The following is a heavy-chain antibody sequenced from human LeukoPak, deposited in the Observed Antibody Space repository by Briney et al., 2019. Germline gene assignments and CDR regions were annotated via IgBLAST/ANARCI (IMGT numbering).Heavy chain of an antibody. V-gene: IGHV3-30*04. Sequence: GGSLRLSCAASGFTFSSYAMHWVRQAPGKGLEWVAVISYDGSNKYYADSVKGRFTISRDNSKNTLYLQMNSLRAEDTAVYYCARDYYDSSGYYPYYYYMDVWGKGTTATVSS. J-gene: IGHJ6*03. CDR1: GFTFSSYA. CDR3: ARDYYDSSGYYPYYYYMDV. D-gene: IGHD3-22*01. CDR2: ISYDGSNK.